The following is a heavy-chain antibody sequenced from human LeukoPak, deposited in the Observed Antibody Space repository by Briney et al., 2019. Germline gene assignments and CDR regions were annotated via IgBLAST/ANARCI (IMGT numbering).Heavy chain of an antibody. V-gene: IGHV1-69*04. Sequence: GASVKVSCKASGGTFSSYAISWVRQAPGQGLEWMGRIIPILGIANYAQKFQGRVTITADKSTSTAYMELSSLRSEDTAVYYCARNLHVDTAMETYYYYYMDVWGKGTTVTVSS. D-gene: IGHD5-18*01. CDR1: GGTFSSYA. J-gene: IGHJ6*03. CDR2: IIPILGIA. CDR3: ARNLHVDTAMETYYYYYMDV.